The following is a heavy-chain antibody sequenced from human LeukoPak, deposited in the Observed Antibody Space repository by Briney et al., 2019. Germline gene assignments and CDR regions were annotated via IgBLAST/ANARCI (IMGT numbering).Heavy chain of an antibody. V-gene: IGHV4-39*07. CDR1: GASIRSSRYY. CDR3: ARGIRGYNYDYLGDLSS. D-gene: IGHD5-18*01. Sequence: KPSETLTLTCTVPGASIRSSRYYWGWIRQPPGKGLEWIGSIYYSGSTYYNPSLKSRVTISIDMSKNQFSLRLSSVTAADTAVYYCARGIRGYNYDYLGDLSSWGQGTLVTVSS. J-gene: IGHJ5*02. CDR2: IYYSGST.